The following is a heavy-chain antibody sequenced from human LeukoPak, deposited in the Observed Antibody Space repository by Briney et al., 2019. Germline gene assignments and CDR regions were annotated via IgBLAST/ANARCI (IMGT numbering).Heavy chain of an antibody. CDR1: GGSISSGDYY. CDR2: INHSGST. V-gene: IGHV4-39*07. Sequence: PSETLSLTCTVSGGSISSGDYYWSWIRQPPGKGLEWIGEINHSGSTNYNPSLKSRVTISVDTSKNQFSLKLSSVTAADTAFYYCASQGHHGKIVGTTLSYFYMDVWGKGTTVTVSS. J-gene: IGHJ6*03. CDR3: ASQGHHGKIVGTTLSYFYMDV. D-gene: IGHD1-26*01.